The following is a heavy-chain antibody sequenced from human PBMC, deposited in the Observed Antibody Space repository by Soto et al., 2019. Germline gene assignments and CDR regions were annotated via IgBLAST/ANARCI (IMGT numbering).Heavy chain of an antibody. J-gene: IGHJ5*02. CDR3: VRGSFGYYGP. D-gene: IGHD3-22*01. V-gene: IGHV3-49*04. CDR1: GFSFGDYA. CDR2: IRNPGYGGTT. Sequence: GGSLRLSCTPSGFSFGDYAMTWVRQAPGKGLEWVGFIRNPGYGGTTEYATSVKGRFIISRDESMRSAYLKLHSPKVYDSAVYYCVRGSFGYYGPWGQGTLVTVSS.